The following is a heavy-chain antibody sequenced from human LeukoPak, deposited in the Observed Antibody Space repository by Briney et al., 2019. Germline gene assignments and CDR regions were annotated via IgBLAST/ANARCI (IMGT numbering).Heavy chain of an antibody. D-gene: IGHD3-22*01. Sequence: PSETLSLTRTVSGGSLSSSSYYCGWIRQPPGKGLELIGSIYYSGSTYYNPSLKSRVTISVDTYKNQFSLKLSSVTAADTAVYYCARQSAYYYDSSGYGYWGQGTLVTVSS. V-gene: IGHV4-39*01. CDR2: IYYSGST. CDR3: ARQSAYYYDSSGYGY. J-gene: IGHJ4*02. CDR1: GGSLSSSSYY.